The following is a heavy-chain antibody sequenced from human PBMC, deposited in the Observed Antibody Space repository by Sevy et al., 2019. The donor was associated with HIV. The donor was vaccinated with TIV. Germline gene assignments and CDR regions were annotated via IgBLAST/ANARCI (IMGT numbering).Heavy chain of an antibody. J-gene: IGHJ4*02. Sequence: ASVKVSCKLSGYTLTDFSMHWVRQAPGKGLEWVATFDPEDGRTIYAQKFQGRVTMTEDTSTDTAYMELNSLRSDDTAVFCCATTKDYYDSSGYPFDYWGQGTQVTVSS. CDR1: GYTLTDFS. D-gene: IGHD3-22*01. CDR2: FDPEDGRT. V-gene: IGHV1-24*01. CDR3: ATTKDYYDSSGYPFDY.